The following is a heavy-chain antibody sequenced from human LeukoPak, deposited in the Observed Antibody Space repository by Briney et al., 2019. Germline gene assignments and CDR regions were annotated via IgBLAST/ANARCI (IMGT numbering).Heavy chain of an antibody. D-gene: IGHD2-2*01. J-gene: IGHJ4*02. V-gene: IGHV4-34*01. CDR1: GGSFSGSY. Sequence: PSETLSLASAVSGGSFSGSYWSWIRQPPGKGLEWIGEINHSGSTNYNPSLKSRFTISVDTSKNQFSLKLSSVTAADTAVYSCARTSGVDYCSSTSCYYDYWGQGTLVTVSS. CDR2: INHSGST. CDR3: ARTSGVDYCSSTSCYYDY.